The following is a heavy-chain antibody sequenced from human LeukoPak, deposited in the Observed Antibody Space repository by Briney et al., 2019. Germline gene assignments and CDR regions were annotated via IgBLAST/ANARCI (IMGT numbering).Heavy chain of an antibody. CDR3: AKDGDSIVSTITPEH. D-gene: IGHD5/OR15-5a*01. CDR1: GFTFSSYA. J-gene: IGHJ1*01. V-gene: IGHV3-23*01. Sequence: GGSLRLSCAASGFTFSSYAMTCVRRAPGKGLEWVSGISGTGGSTYYADSVKGRFTISRDNSKNTLYLQMNRLRADDTAVYYCAKDGDSIVSTITPEHWGQGTLVTVSS. CDR2: ISGTGGST.